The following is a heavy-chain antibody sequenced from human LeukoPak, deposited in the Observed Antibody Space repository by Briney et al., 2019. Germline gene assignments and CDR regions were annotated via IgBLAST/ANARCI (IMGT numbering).Heavy chain of an antibody. CDR3: ARGIVVVPAAMLY. CDR2: INPNSGGP. CDR1: GYTFTGYY. J-gene: IGHJ4*02. Sequence: ASVKVSCKASGYTFTGYYMHWVRQAPGQGLEWMGWINPNSGGPNYAQKFQGRVTMTRDTSISTAYMELSRLRSDDTAVYYCARGIVVVPAAMLYWGQGTLVTVSS. V-gene: IGHV1-2*02. D-gene: IGHD2-2*01.